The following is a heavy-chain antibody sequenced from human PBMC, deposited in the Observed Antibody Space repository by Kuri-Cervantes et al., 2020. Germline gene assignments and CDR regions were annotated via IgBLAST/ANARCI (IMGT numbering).Heavy chain of an antibody. CDR1: GYSISSGYY. CDR2: IYLSGNT. Sequence: GSLRLSCTVSGYSISSGYYWGWIRQPPGKGLEWIGSIYLSGNTYYNPSLQSRITMSVYTSKNQFSLELSSVTAADTAVYYCARGAIAAAGKYCRFDPWGQGTLVTVSS. D-gene: IGHD6-13*01. V-gene: IGHV4-38-2*02. J-gene: IGHJ5*02. CDR3: ARGAIAAAGKYCRFDP.